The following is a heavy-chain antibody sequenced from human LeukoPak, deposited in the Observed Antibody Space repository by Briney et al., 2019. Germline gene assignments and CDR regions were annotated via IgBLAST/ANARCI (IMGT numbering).Heavy chain of an antibody. V-gene: IGHV3-15*01. Sequence: GGSLRLSCAASGFTFSNAWMSWVRQAPGKGLEWVGRIKSKTDGGTTDYAAPVKGRFTISRDDSKNTLYLQMNSLKTEDTAVYCCTTDPPFPLHSSGRDYWGQGTLVTVSS. CDR1: GFTFSNAW. D-gene: IGHD6-19*01. CDR2: IKSKTDGGTT. J-gene: IGHJ4*02. CDR3: TTDPPFPLHSSGRDY.